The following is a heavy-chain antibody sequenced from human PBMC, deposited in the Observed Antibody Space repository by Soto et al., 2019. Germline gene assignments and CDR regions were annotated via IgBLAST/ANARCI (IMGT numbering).Heavy chain of an antibody. J-gene: IGHJ4*02. CDR1: GFTFSSYG. D-gene: IGHD1-26*01. CDR2: ICSGRSNK. CDR3: ARTIVGATVRFDY. V-gene: IGHV3-48*01. Sequence: PGGSLRLSCAASGFTFSSYGMHWVRQAPGKGLEWVSYICSGRSNKYYADSVRGRFTISRDNAKNLLYLQMDSLRAEDTAVYYCARTIVGATVRFDYWGQGTQVTVSS.